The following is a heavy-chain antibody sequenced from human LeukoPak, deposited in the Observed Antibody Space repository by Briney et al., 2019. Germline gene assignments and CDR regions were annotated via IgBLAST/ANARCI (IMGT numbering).Heavy chain of an antibody. CDR2: IYYSGST. Sequence: SETLSLTCTVSGGSISSSSYYWGWIRQPPGKGLEWIGSIYYSGSTYYNPSLKSRVTISVDTSKNQFSLKLSSVTAADTAVYYSARALGEAVAGTYLDYWGQGTLVTVSS. V-gene: IGHV4-39*01. CDR3: ARALGEAVAGTYLDY. J-gene: IGHJ4*02. D-gene: IGHD6-19*01. CDR1: GGSISSSSYY.